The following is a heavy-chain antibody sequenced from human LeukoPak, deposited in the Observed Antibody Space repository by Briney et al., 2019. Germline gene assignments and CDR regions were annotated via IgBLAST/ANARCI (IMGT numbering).Heavy chain of an antibody. CDR2: ISSDGSNT. Sequence: PGGSLRLSCAVSGFTFSSYWMDWVRQVPGKGLVWVSRISSDGSNTVYADSVKGRFTISRDNAKNTMYLQMSSLRAEDTAVYYCAKRGDGGAWYDYWGQGTLVIVSS. CDR3: AKRGDGGAWYDY. V-gene: IGHV3-74*01. D-gene: IGHD6-19*01. J-gene: IGHJ4*02. CDR1: GFTFSSYW.